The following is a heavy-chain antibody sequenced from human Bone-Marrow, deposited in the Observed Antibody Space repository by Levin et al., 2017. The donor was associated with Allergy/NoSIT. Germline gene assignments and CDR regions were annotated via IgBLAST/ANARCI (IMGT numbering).Heavy chain of an antibody. Sequence: PGGSLRLSCAASGFTFSLSAMNWVRQAPGKGLEWVSAVSGGGDRTYYADSVKGRFTISRDNSKNILSLQMNSLRAEDTAVYYCAKGPKIAATGVSWFDPWGQGTLVTVSS. J-gene: IGHJ5*02. D-gene: IGHD6-25*01. CDR1: GFTFSLSA. V-gene: IGHV3-23*01. CDR2: VSGGGDRT. CDR3: AKGPKIAATGVSWFDP.